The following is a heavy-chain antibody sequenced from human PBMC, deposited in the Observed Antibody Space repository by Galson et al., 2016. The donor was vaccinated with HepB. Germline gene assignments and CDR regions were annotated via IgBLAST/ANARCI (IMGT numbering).Heavy chain of an antibody. D-gene: IGHD3-10*01. J-gene: IGHJ4*02. Sequence: SVKVSCKVSGYTLTELSMHWVRQAPGKGLEWMGGFDLENGETIYAQKFQGRVTMTEDTSTDTAYMELSSLRSEDTAVYYCATSLLSVFGELPPDYWGQGTQVTVSS. CDR2: FDLENGET. CDR1: GYTLTELS. V-gene: IGHV1-24*01. CDR3: ATSLLSVFGELPPDY.